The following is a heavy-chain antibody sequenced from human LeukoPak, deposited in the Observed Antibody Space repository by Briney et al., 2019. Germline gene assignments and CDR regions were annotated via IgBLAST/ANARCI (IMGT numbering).Heavy chain of an antibody. Sequence: GGSLRLSCAASGFTFSSYSMNWVRQAPGEGLEWVSSISSSSSYIYYADSVKGRFTISRDNAKNSLYLQMNSLRAEDTAVYYCARGISGWYEDYYFDYWGQGTLVTVSS. V-gene: IGHV3-21*01. D-gene: IGHD6-19*01. CDR2: ISSSSSYI. CDR1: GFTFSSYS. J-gene: IGHJ4*02. CDR3: ARGISGWYEDYYFDY.